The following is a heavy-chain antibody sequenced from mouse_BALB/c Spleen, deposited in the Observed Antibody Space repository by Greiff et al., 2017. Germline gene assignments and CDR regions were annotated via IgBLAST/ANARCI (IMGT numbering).Heavy chain of an antibody. CDR2: IYPGDGDT. V-gene: IGHV1-87*01. D-gene: IGHD3-3*01. Sequence: QVQLQQSGAELARPGASVKLSCKASGYTFTSYWMQWVKQRPGQGLEWIGAIYPGDGDTRYTQKFKGKATLTADKSSSTAYMQLSSLASEDSAVYYCARRAGAMDYWGQGTSVTVSS. CDR1: GYTFTSYW. J-gene: IGHJ4*01. CDR3: ARRAGAMDY.